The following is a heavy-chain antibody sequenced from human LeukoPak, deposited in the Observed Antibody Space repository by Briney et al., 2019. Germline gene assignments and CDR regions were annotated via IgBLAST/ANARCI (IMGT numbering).Heavy chain of an antibody. CDR2: ISYSGST. CDR1: GDSISSSY. J-gene: IGHJ3*02. V-gene: IGHV4-59*01. CDR3: ARVTGRYVWGSLDAFDI. D-gene: IGHD3-16*01. Sequence: SETLSLTCTVSGDSISSSYWSWIRQPPGKGLEWIGFISYSGSTNYNPSLKSRVTISVDTSKNQFSLKLSSVTAADTAVYYCARVTGRYVWGSLDAFDIWGQGTMVTVSS.